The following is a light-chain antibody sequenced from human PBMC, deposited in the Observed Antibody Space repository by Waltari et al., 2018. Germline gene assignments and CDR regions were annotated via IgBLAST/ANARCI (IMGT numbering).Light chain of an antibody. CDR3: QQRSNWPL. CDR1: QSVSSY. J-gene: IGKJ4*01. V-gene: IGKV3-11*01. Sequence: EIVLTQSPAPLSLSAGERATLSCRASQSVSSYLAWYQQKPGQAPRLLIYDASNSATGIPARFSGSGSGTDFTLTISSLEPEDFAVYYCQQRSNWPLFGGGTKVEIK. CDR2: DAS.